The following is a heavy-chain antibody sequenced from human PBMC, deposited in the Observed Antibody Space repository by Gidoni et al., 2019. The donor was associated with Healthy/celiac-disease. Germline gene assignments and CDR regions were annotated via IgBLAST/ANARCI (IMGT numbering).Heavy chain of an antibody. D-gene: IGHD4-4*01. CDR1: GLTFSSYA. CDR2: ISGSGGST. CDR3: AKSTTVKGWFDL. V-gene: IGHV3-23*01. Sequence: EVQLLESGGGLVQPGGSLRLSCTTSGLTFSSYAMSWVRQAPGKGLEWVSAISGSGGSTDYADSGKGRFTISRDNFKNTLYLQMNSLRAEDTAVYYCAKSTTVKGWFDLWGQGTLVTGSS. J-gene: IGHJ5*02.